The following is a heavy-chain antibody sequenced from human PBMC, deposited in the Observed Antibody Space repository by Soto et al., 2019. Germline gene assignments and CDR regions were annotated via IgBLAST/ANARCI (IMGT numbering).Heavy chain of an antibody. J-gene: IGHJ5*02. V-gene: IGHV4-31*03. CDR3: AGNSFGELLAWFDP. Sequence: SETLSLTCTVSGGSISSGGYYWSWIRQHPGKGLEWIGYIYYSGSTYYNPSLKSRVTISVDTSKNQFSLKLSSVTAADTAVYYCAGNSFGELLAWFDPWGQGTLVTVSS. CDR1: GGSISSGGYY. CDR2: IYYSGST. D-gene: IGHD3-10*01.